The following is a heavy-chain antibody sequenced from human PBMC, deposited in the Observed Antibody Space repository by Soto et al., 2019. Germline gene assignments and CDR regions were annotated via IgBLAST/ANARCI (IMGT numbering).Heavy chain of an antibody. CDR2: INHSGST. D-gene: IGHD3-3*01. Sequence: SETLSLTCAVYGGSFSGYYWSWIRQPPGKGLEWIGEINHSGSTNYNPSLKSRVTISVDTSKNQFSLKLSSVTAADTAVYYCARQVFWSGYYYYMDVWGKGTTVTVSS. CDR1: GGSFSGYY. J-gene: IGHJ6*03. V-gene: IGHV4-34*01. CDR3: ARQVFWSGYYYYMDV.